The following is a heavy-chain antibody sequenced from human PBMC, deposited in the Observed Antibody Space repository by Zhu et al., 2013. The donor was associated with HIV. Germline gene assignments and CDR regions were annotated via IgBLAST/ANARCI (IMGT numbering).Heavy chain of an antibody. D-gene: IGHD5-12*01. CDR3: ARVGRRDGYNYRGGXAFDI. V-gene: IGHV1-3*01. Sequence: QVQLVQSGAEVKKPGASVKVSCKASGYTFTSYAMHWVRQAPGQRLEWMGWINAGNGNTKYSQKFQGRVTITRDTSASTAYMELSSLRSEDTAVYYCARVGRRDGYNYRGGXAFDIWGQGTMVTVSS. CDR2: INAGNGNT. J-gene: IGHJ3*02. CDR1: GYTFTSYA.